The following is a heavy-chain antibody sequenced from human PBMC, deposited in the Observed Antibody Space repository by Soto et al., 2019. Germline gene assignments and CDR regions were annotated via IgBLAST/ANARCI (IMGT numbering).Heavy chain of an antibody. CDR1: GFTFSSYV. CDR2: ISGSGYST. CDR3: AQSKFGELLSPFDY. J-gene: IGHJ4*02. D-gene: IGHD3-10*01. Sequence: GGSLRLSFEASGFTFSSYVIIWVRPSPGQGLECVSVISGSGYSTYFADSVKGRFTISRDNSKNTLFLQMNSLRAEDTAVYYCAQSKFGELLSPFDYWGQGTLVTVSS. V-gene: IGHV3-23*01.